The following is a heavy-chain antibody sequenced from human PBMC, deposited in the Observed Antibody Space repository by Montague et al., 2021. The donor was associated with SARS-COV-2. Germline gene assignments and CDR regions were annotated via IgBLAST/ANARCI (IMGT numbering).Heavy chain of an antibody. Sequence: SETLSLTCRVSGDSISTSTWWTWVRQTPGKGLEWIGEIFHSGTINYNPSLNSRVSISVDKSNNQFSLRLSSLIVADTAVYYCATLSRRTAAGTWDYFGLDVWGQGTTVVVSS. CDR3: ATLSRRTAAGTWDYFGLDV. D-gene: IGHD6-13*01. CDR1: GDSISTSTW. J-gene: IGHJ6*02. V-gene: IGHV4-4*02. CDR2: IFHSGTI.